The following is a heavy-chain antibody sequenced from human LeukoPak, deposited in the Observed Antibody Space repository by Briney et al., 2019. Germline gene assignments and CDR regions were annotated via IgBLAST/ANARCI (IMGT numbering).Heavy chain of an antibody. CDR2: VNLQGST. CDR1: GXSITNTNY. CDR3: AREGGPYRPLDY. V-gene: IGHV4-4*02. J-gene: IGHJ4*02. Sequence: SETLSLTCGVSGXSITNTNYWTWVRQPPGKGLEWIGEVNLQGSTNYNPSLMGRVAIAVDTSENHISLQLTSVTAADTAVYYCAREGGPYRPLDYSGQGTLVTVSS.